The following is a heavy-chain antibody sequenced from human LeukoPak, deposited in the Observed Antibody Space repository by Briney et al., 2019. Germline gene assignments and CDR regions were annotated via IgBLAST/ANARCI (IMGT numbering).Heavy chain of an antibody. J-gene: IGHJ4*02. Sequence: SETLSLTCAVYGEPYSEYSWSWIRQPPGKGLEWIGYIYHSGSTYYNPSLKSRVTISVDRSKNQFSLKLSSVTAADTAVYYCAKALRDFWEPLAYWGQGTLVTVPS. CDR3: AKALRDFWEPLAY. CDR2: IYHSGST. D-gene: IGHD3-3*01. V-gene: IGHV4-30-2*01. CDR1: GEPYSEYS.